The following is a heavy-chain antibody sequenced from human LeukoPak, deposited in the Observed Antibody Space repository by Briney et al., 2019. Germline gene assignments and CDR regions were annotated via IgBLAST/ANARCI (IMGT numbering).Heavy chain of an antibody. CDR2: ISYEVRNK. CDR1: AFTFSIYS. D-gene: IGHD6-19*01. J-gene: IGHJ4*02. Sequence: GGSLTPSCAASAFTFSIYSMHCVRQAPGKWMEWVAVISYEVRNKNYADSMKGRFTISRDNSKSTLYLEMNSLRAEDTAVYNCASIAVDGGDYWGQGTLVTVSS. V-gene: IGHV3-30*04. CDR3: ASIAVDGGDY.